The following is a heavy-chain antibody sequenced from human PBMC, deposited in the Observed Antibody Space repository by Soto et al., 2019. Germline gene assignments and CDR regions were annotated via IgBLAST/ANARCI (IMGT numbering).Heavy chain of an antibody. V-gene: IGHV1-69*13. CDR2: IIPIFGTA. Sequence: SVEVSCEASGGTFGGYAISWVRQAPGQGLEGMGGIIPIFGTANYAQKFQGRVTITEDESTSTAHMELSSLRSEDTAVYYCAPGNYYGRGCYDYYCHGRDVWGQETAVTLSS. J-gene: IGHJ6*01. D-gene: IGHD3-10*01. CDR1: GGTFGGYA. CDR3: APGNYYGRGCYDYYCHGRDV.